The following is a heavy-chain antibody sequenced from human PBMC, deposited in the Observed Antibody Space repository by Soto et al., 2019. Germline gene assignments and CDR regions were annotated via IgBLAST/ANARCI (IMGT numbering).Heavy chain of an antibody. D-gene: IGHD4-4*01. Sequence: RGESLKISCKGSGYSFTSYWIGWVRQMPGKGLEWMGIIYPGDSDTRYSPSFQGQVTISADKSISTAYLQWSSLKASDTAMYYCARSHSNYIDWFDPWGQGTLVTVSS. CDR1: GYSFTSYW. V-gene: IGHV5-51*01. J-gene: IGHJ5*02. CDR3: ARSHSNYIDWFDP. CDR2: IYPGDSDT.